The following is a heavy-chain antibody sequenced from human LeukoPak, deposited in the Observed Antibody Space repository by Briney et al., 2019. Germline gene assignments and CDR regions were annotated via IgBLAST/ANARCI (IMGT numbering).Heavy chain of an antibody. V-gene: IGHV3-23*01. CDR1: GFTFSRYA. CDR3: AKEIENSSGRYADY. J-gene: IGHJ4*02. Sequence: GGSLRLSCAASGFTFSRYAMSWVRQAPGKGLEWVSAISGGGGSTHYADSVKGRFTISRDDSKNTLYLQMSSLRAEDTAVYYCAKEIENSSGRYADYWGQGTLVTVSS. CDR2: ISGGGGST. D-gene: IGHD6-19*01.